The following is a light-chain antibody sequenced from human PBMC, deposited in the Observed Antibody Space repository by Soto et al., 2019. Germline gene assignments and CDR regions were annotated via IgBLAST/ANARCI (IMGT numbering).Light chain of an antibody. V-gene: IGKV1-39*01. CDR3: QQSYSSIT. J-gene: IGKJ5*01. CDR1: QSISSY. Sequence: MHWPQCPPSLSPSPGTRATITRRASQSISSYLNWYQQKSGKPSKLLIYAASSLQRGVPSTFRGGGSGTDFTLTISSLQPEDFATYYCQQSYSSITFGQVTRLEIK. CDR2: AAS.